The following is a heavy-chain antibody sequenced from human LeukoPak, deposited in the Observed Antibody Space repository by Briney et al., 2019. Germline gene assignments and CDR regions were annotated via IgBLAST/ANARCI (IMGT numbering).Heavy chain of an antibody. CDR2: INSDGSSI. V-gene: IGHV3-74*03. J-gene: IGHJ4*02. Sequence: GGSLRLSCAASGFTFSTYAMSWVRQAPGKGLEWVSRINSDGSSIAYADSVKGRFTISRDNAKNTLYLQMNSLRVEDTAVYYCAREGRVSGYDFDCWCQGTLVTVSS. CDR1: GFTFSTYA. CDR3: AREGRVSGYDFDC. D-gene: IGHD5-12*01.